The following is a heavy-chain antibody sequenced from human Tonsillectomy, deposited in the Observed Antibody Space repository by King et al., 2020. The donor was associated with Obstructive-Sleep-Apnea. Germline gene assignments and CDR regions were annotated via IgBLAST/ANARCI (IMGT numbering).Heavy chain of an antibody. V-gene: IGHV3-66*01. CDR3: ARGHYDILTGYYSSP. Sequence: VQLVESGGGLVQPGGSLRLSCVASGFTVSSNYMSWVRQAPGKGLEWLSVIYSGGTTYSADSVKGRLTISRDNSKNTLVLQMNSLRVEDTAVYYCARGHYDILTGYYSSPWGQGTLVTVSS. CDR2: IYSGGTT. J-gene: IGHJ5*02. D-gene: IGHD3-9*01. CDR1: GFTVSSNY.